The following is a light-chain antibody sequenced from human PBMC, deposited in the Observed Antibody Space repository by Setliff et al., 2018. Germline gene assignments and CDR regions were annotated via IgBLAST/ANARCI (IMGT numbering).Light chain of an antibody. CDR3: CSFAGTYYV. J-gene: IGLJ1*01. Sequence: QSVLTQPRSVSASPGQSVTISCTGTSSDVGAYNYVSWYQHHPGKVPKLMDYDVTKRPSGVPDLFSGSKSGNTASLTISGLQSEDEADYYCCSFAGTYYVVGSGTKVTV. CDR1: SSDVGAYNY. CDR2: DVT. V-gene: IGLV2-11*01.